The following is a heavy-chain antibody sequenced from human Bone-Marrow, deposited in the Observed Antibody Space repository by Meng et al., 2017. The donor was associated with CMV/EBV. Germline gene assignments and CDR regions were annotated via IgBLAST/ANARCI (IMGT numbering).Heavy chain of an antibody. CDR3: ARATLTRIFGYYGMDV. CDR2: ISYDGSNK. Sequence: GGSLKISCAASGFTFSSYAMHWVRQAPGKGLEWVAVISYDGSNKYYADSVKGRFTISRDNSKNTLYLQMNSLRAEDTAVYYCARATLTRIFGYYGMDVWGQGTTVTVSS. V-gene: IGHV3-30*04. CDR1: GFTFSSYA. J-gene: IGHJ6*02. D-gene: IGHD2-15*01.